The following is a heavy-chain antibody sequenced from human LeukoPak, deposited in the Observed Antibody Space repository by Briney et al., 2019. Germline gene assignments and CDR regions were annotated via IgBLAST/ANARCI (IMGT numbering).Heavy chain of an antibody. Sequence: GGSLRLSCAASGFTFSHYYMTWVRQAPGKGLEWVSSITTSSSYVFYADSVRGRFTISRDNAENSLYLQMSNLRDEDTAVYYCAGDPYSGDYGPYYYYYMDVWGKGTTVTVSS. D-gene: IGHD5-12*01. CDR1: GFTFSHYY. V-gene: IGHV3-21*01. CDR3: AGDPYSGDYGPYYYYYMDV. CDR2: ITTSSSYV. J-gene: IGHJ6*03.